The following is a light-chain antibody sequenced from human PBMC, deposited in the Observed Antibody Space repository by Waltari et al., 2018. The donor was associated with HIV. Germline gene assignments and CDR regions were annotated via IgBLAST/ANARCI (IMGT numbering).Light chain of an antibody. J-gene: IGKJ1*01. V-gene: IGKV1-16*01. CDR3: QQYKTYPRT. CDR1: QGSSNY. Sequence: DIHMTQSPSSLSASIGDTITISCREGQGSSNYLAWFQMKPGKAPKSLIYGASRLHNGVPSRFSGSGSGTDFTLTINSLQPEDFATYYCQQYKTYPRTFGHGTKVE. CDR2: GAS.